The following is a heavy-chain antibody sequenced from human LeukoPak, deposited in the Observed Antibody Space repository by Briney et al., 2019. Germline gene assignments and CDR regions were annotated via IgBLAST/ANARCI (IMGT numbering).Heavy chain of an antibody. D-gene: IGHD3-3*01. CDR1: GFTFSSYA. V-gene: IGHV3-23*01. CDR2: ISGSGGST. Sequence: PGGSLRLSCAASGFTFSSYAMSWVRQAPGKGLEWVSAISGSGGSTYYADSVKGRFTISRDNSKNTLYLQMNSLRAEDTAVYYCATDLVLRFLEWLLGGQGTLVTVSS. CDR3: ATDLVLRFLEWLL. J-gene: IGHJ4*02.